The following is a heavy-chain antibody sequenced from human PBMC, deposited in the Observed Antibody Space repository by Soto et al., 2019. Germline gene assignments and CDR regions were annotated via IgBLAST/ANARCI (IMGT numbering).Heavy chain of an antibody. Sequence: WGSLRLSCAASGFTFSSYGMHWVRQAPGKGLEWVAVIWYDGSNKYYADSVKGRFTISRDNSKNTLYLQMNSLRAEDAAVYYCARDLEAITKIVGGASDTWGQGTMVIVSS. CDR2: IWYDGSNK. CDR3: ARDLEAITKIVGGASDT. D-gene: IGHD3-22*01. J-gene: IGHJ3*02. V-gene: IGHV3-33*01. CDR1: GFTFSSYG.